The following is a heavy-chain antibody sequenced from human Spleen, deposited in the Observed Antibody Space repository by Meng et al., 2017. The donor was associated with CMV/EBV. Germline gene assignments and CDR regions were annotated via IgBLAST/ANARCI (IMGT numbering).Heavy chain of an antibody. CDR2: IKQDGSEK. Sequence: GESLKISCAASGFTFSSYWMSWVRQAPGKGLEWVANIKQDGSEKYYVDSVKGRFTISRDNAKNSLYLQMSSLRAEDTAVYYCAKDKANYYYYYGMDVWGQGTTVTVSS. CDR3: AKDKANYYYYYGMDV. J-gene: IGHJ6*02. V-gene: IGHV3-7*01. CDR1: GFTFSSYW.